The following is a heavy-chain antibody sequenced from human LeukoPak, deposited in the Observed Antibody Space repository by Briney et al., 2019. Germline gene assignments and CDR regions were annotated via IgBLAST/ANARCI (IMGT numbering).Heavy chain of an antibody. CDR1: GFTFSSYW. CDR3: AELGITMIGGV. CDR2: INSDGSGT. V-gene: IGHV3-74*01. Sequence: GGSLRLSCAASGFTFSSYWMHWVRQAPGKGLVWVSRINSDGSGTSYADSVRGRFTISRDNAKNTLFLQMNSLTAEDTAVYYCAELGITMIGGVWGKGTTVTISS. D-gene: IGHD3-10*02. J-gene: IGHJ6*04.